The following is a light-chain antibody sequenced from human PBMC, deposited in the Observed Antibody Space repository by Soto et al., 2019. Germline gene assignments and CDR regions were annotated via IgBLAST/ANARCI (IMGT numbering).Light chain of an antibody. V-gene: IGLV1-51*01. CDR3: GTRDSSRTGYV. Sequence: QSVLTQTPSASGTPGQWVAISCSGSKSNIGSVSVNWYQQLPGAAPKLLIYGNNKRPSGIPDRFSGSKSGTSATLVITGLQTGDEADYYCGTRDSSRTGYVFGTGTKLTVL. J-gene: IGLJ1*01. CDR2: GNN. CDR1: KSNIGSVS.